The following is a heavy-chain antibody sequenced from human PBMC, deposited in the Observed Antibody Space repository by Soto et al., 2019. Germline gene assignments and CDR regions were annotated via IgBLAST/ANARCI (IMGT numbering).Heavy chain of an antibody. V-gene: IGHV3-33*01. CDR2: IWYDGSKK. D-gene: IGHD3-3*01. J-gene: IGHJ6*02. CDR1: GFTFSSSG. Sequence: ESVGGVVQPGRSLRLSCAASGFTFSSSGMHWVRQAPGKGLEWVSLIWYDGSKKSYGDSVKGRFTISRDNSRNTVYLQMNSLRADDTAVYYCARDASYYSLWSGYYPSRNGMDVWGQGTTVTVSS. CDR3: ARDASYYSLWSGYYPSRNGMDV.